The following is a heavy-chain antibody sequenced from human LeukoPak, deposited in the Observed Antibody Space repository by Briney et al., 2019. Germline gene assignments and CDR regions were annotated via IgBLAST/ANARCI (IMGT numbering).Heavy chain of an antibody. V-gene: IGHV4-59*01. J-gene: IGHJ6*02. D-gene: IGHD4-17*01. Sequence: SETLSLTCTVSGGSISSYYWSWIRQPPGKGLEWVGYIYYSGSTNYNPSLESRVTISVDTSKNQFSLKLSSVTAADTAVYYCARDPTTPGGYYYYGMDVWGQGTTVTVSS. CDR1: GGSISSYY. CDR2: IYYSGST. CDR3: ARDPTTPGGYYYYGMDV.